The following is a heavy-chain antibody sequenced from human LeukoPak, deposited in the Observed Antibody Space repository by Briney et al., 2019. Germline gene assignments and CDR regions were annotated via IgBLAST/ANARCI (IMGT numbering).Heavy chain of an antibody. CDR3: ARGHNWNANDY. D-gene: IGHD1-1*01. CDR1: GFTFSSYA. CDR2: ISYDGSNK. V-gene: IGHV3-30-3*01. Sequence: GRSLRLSCAASGFTFSSYAMHWVRQAPGKGLEGGAVISYDGSNKYYADSVKGRFTISRDNSKNTLYLQMNSLRAEDTAVYYCARGHNWNANDYWGQGTLITVSS. J-gene: IGHJ4*02.